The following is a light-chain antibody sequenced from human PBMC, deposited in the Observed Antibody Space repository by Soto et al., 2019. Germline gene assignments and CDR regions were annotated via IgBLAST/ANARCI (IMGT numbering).Light chain of an antibody. J-gene: IGKJ1*01. CDR3: QQYNNWPPTWT. Sequence: EVVMTQSPATLSVSPGERATLSCRASQTIGSNLAWYQQKPGQPPRLLIYDASTRATDIPARFTGSGSGTEFTLTISSLQSADSAVYYCQQYNNWPPTWTFGQGTKVDIK. V-gene: IGKV3-15*01. CDR1: QTIGSN. CDR2: DAS.